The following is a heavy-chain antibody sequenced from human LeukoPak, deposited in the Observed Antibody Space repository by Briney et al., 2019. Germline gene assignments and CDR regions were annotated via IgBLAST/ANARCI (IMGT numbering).Heavy chain of an antibody. J-gene: IGHJ6*02. CDR3: ARDNSYDFWSGYYTGLGMDV. Sequence: PSETLSLTCAVSGGSISSSNWWSWVRQPPGKGLEWIGYIYYSGSTNYNPSLKSRVTISVDTSKNQFSLKLSSVTAADTAVYYCARDNSYDFWSGYYTGLGMDVWGQGTTVTVSS. CDR1: GGSISSSNW. CDR2: IYYSGST. V-gene: IGHV4-4*02. D-gene: IGHD3-3*01.